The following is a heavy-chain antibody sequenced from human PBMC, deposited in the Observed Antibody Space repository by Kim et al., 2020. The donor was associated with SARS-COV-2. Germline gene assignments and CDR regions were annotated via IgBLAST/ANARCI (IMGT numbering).Heavy chain of an antibody. CDR2: IWNDGSNK. Sequence: GGSLRLSCAASGFTFSSYGMHWVRQAPGKGLEWVAVIWNDGSNKYYADSVKGRFTISRDNSKNTLYLQMNSLSAEDTAVYYCEGWAVVPATSNWFDPWGQGTLVTVSS. J-gene: IGHJ5*02. CDR3: EGWAVVPATSNWFDP. V-gene: IGHV3-33*01. D-gene: IGHD2-2*01. CDR1: GFTFSSYG.